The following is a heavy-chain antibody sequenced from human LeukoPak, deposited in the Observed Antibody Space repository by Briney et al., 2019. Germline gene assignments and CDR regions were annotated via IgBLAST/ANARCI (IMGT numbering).Heavy chain of an antibody. CDR1: GGSISSYY. V-gene: IGHV4-59*01. CDR3: AKDQEQLVRGDAFDI. CDR2: IYYSGST. Sequence: SETLSLTCTVSGGSISSYYWSWIRQPPGKGLEWIGYIYYSGSTNYNPSLKSRVTISVDTSKNQFSLKLSSVTAADTAVYYCAKDQEQLVRGDAFDIWGQGTMVTVSS. D-gene: IGHD6-13*01. J-gene: IGHJ3*02.